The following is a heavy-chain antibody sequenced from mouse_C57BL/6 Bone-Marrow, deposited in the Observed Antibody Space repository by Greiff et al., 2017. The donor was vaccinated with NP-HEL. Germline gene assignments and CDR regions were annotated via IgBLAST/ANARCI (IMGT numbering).Heavy chain of an antibody. V-gene: IGHV2-5*01. CDR1: GFSLTSYG. J-gene: IGHJ1*03. D-gene: IGHD1-1*01. Sequence: QVQLQQSGPGLVQPSQSLPITCTVSGFSLTSYGVHWVRQSPGKGLEWLGVIWRGGSTDYNAAFMSRLSITKDNSKSQVFFKMNSLQADDTAIYYCAKNGPGSSYGWYFDVWGTGTTVTVSS. CDR3: AKNGPGSSYGWYFDV. CDR2: IWRGGST.